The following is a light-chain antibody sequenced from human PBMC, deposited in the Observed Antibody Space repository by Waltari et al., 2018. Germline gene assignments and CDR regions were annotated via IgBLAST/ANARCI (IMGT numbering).Light chain of an antibody. CDR1: QRVSRN. J-gene: IGKJ1*01. CDR2: RAP. V-gene: IGKV3-15*01. CDR3: QHYHNWPWT. Sequence: EIVMTQSPATLSVSPGERATLPCSASQRVSRNLAWFQQKPGQAPRLLLYRAPTRATGVPARFSGSESGKEFTLTISSLQSEDFAVYYCQHYHNWPWTFGQGTKVEIK.